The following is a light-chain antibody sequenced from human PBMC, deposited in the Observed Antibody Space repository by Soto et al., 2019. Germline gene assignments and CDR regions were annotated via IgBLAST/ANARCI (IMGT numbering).Light chain of an antibody. CDR3: QQYTYWPPT. J-gene: IGKJ1*01. CDR2: AAS. V-gene: IGKV3-15*01. CDR1: QSFGSN. Sequence: EVVMTQSPATLSVSPGERATLSCRASQSFGSNLAWYQQRPGQAPRLLIYAASTRATGIPARFSGSGSGTDFTLTISSLQSEDFALYHCQQYTYWPPTFGQGTKVDIK.